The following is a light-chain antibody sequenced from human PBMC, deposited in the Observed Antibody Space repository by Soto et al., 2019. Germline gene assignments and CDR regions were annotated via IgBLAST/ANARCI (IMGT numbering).Light chain of an antibody. Sequence: SVVSQPRTTCATPGQRVTVSCFESRSTIGSNTVNWYQQFPGTAPKLLIYGNNQRPSGVPDRFSGSRSGTSASLAISGLQSGDEADYYCAAWDDSLNGPYVFGTGAKVTV. V-gene: IGLV1-44*01. CDR3: AAWDDSLNGPYV. CDR2: GNN. CDR1: RSTIGSNT. J-gene: IGLJ1*01.